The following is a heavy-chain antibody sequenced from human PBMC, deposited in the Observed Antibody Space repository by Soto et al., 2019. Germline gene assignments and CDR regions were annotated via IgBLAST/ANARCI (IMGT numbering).Heavy chain of an antibody. V-gene: IGHV1-18*01. CDR2: ISAYIGNT. D-gene: IGHD6-13*01. J-gene: IGHJ4*02. CDR1: GYTFTSYG. Sequence: QVQLVQSGAEVKKPGASVKVSCKASGYTFTSYGISWVRQAPGQGREWMGWISAYIGNTNYAQKLQGRVTMTTDTSTRTAYMELRSLGSDDTAVYYCARDLAAGNCDYWGQGTLVTVSS. CDR3: ARDLAAGNCDY.